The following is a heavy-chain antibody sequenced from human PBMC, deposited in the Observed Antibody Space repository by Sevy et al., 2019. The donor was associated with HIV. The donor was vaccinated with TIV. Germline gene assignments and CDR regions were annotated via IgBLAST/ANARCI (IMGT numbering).Heavy chain of an antibody. CDR1: GYTFTSYD. Sequence: ASVKVSCKASGYTFTSYDINWVRQATGQGLEWMGWMNPNSGNTGYAQKFQGRVTMTRNTSISTAYMELSSLRSEDTAVYYCARGAPWSSGLYYYDSSGYAFDIWGQGTMVTVSS. V-gene: IGHV1-8*01. CDR2: MNPNSGNT. CDR3: ARGAPWSSGLYYYDSSGYAFDI. D-gene: IGHD3-22*01. J-gene: IGHJ3*02.